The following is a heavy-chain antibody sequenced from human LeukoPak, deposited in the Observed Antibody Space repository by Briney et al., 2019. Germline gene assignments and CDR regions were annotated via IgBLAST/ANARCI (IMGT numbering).Heavy chain of an antibody. CDR3: ARVWNDYGDYVPDY. D-gene: IGHD4-17*01. J-gene: IGHJ4*02. CDR2: IYYSGST. V-gene: IGHV4-31*03. CDR1: GGSISSGGYY. Sequence: PSETLSLTCTVSGGSISSGGYYWSWIRQHPGKGLEWIGYIYYSGSTYYNPSLKSRVTISVDTSKNQFSLKLSSVTAADTAVYYCARVWNDYGDYVPDYWGQGTLVTASS.